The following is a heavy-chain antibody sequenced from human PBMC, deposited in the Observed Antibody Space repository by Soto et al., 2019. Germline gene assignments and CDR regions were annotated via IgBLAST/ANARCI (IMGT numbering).Heavy chain of an antibody. J-gene: IGHJ6*02. CDR2: IYYSGNT. Sequence: SETLSLTCTVSGSSISSGDHYWSWLRQPPGRGLGRSGFIYYSGNTYYTPSLRSRVIISVATADNQSSLKLNSVTAADAAVYYGARAGCVRFLEWLGRYGMDVWGQGTAFTVSS. D-gene: IGHD3-3*01. V-gene: IGHV4-30-4*01. CDR1: GSSISSGDHY. CDR3: ARAGCVRFLEWLGRYGMDV.